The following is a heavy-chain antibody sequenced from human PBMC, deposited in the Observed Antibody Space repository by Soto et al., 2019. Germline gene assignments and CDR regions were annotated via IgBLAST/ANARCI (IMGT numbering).Heavy chain of an antibody. D-gene: IGHD3-10*01. Sequence: SETLSLTCTVSGDSITSNSYFWAWLRQPPGKGLEWIGSIYYSGTTYYNPSLKSRVTISVDRSKNQFSLKLSSVTATDTVVYYCARVMPSSGSSSFDYWGQGTLVTVSS. CDR1: GDSITSNSYF. CDR3: ARVMPSSGSSSFDY. J-gene: IGHJ4*02. V-gene: IGHV4-39*01. CDR2: IYYSGTT.